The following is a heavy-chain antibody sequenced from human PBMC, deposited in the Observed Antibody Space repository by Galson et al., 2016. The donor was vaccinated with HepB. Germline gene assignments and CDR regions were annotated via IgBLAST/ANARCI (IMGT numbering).Heavy chain of an antibody. CDR2: IKGGGASP. V-gene: IGHV3-23*01. Sequence: PLRLSCAASGFNFGNYAMNWVRQAPGKGPEWVSSIKGGGASPKYADSVTGRFTISRDNTHNTLHLQMNSLKTEDTAVYYCTTDGRRFGGNSGSAYWGQGTLVNVSS. J-gene: IGHJ4*02. CDR3: TTDGRRFGGNSGSAY. D-gene: IGHD4-23*01. CDR1: GFNFGNYA.